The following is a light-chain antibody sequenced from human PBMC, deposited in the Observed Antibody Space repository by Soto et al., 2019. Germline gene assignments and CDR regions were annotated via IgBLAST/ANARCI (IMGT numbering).Light chain of an antibody. J-gene: IGKJ4*01. V-gene: IGKV3-20*01. CDR3: QQYGSSPLT. Sequence: EIVLTQSPGTLSLSPGERATLSCRASLSVSSSYLAWYQQKPGQAPRLLIYGASSRATGIPDRFSGSGSGTDFTLTISRLEPEDFAVYYGQQYGSSPLTFGGGTKVEIK. CDR2: GAS. CDR1: LSVSSSY.